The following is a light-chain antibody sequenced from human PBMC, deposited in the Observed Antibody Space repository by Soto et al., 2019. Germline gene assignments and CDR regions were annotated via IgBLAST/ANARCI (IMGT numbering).Light chain of an antibody. CDR3: QQSYCTPDT. CDR1: QNIINF. Sequence: DIQMTQFPSSLSASVGDRVTITCRASQNIINFLNWYQQKPGKATNLLIYGASSLQSGDTSRFSGSGSGTQFTLSIAKLHPKDFATDFCQQSYCTPDTFGQETELEI. CDR2: GAS. J-gene: IGKJ2*01. V-gene: IGKV1-39*01.